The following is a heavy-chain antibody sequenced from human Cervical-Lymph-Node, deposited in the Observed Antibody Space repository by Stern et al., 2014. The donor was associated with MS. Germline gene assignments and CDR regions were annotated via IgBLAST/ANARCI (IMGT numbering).Heavy chain of an antibody. CDR2: IGGNSGSI. CDR3: AGAVDGGNCFDC. D-gene: IGHD4-23*01. J-gene: IGHJ4*02. V-gene: IGHV3-23*04. CDR1: GLTFSIYA. Sequence: EVQLVESGGGLVQPGGSLRLSCAASGLTFSIYAMSWVRQAPGKGLEWVSAIGGNSGSIYYADSVKGRFTISRYNSKNTVYMQMNSLRVEDTAVYYCAGAVDGGNCFDCWGQGTLVTVSS.